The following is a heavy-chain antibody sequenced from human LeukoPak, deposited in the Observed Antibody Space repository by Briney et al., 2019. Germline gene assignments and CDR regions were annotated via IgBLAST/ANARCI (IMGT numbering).Heavy chain of an antibody. CDR3: ARAPEYGLYYFDY. D-gene: IGHD1-14*01. J-gene: IGHJ4*02. Sequence: SETLSLTCAVYGGSFSGYYWGWIRQAPGKGLEWIGTIYYSGSTYYNPSLKSRVTISVDTSKNQFSLKLSSVTAADTAVYYCARAPEYGLYYFDYWGQGTLVTVSS. V-gene: IGHV4-34*01. CDR2: IYYSGST. CDR1: GGSFSGYY.